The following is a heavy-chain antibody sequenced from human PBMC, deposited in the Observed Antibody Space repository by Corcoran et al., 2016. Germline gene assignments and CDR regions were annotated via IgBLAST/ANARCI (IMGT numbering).Heavy chain of an antibody. Sequence: QLQLQESGPGLVKPSDTLSLICTVSGASIGSSSYYCGWIRLPPGKGLEWIGSVYFSGDTYYNPSLKSPLTISVETSKNQFSLDLSPVTAADTAVYYCARHSGMTTASFFFDSWGQGTVVTVSS. D-gene: IGHD3-10*01. CDR3: ARHSGMTTASFFFDS. V-gene: IGHV4-39*01. CDR2: VYFSGDT. CDR1: GASIGSSSYY. J-gene: IGHJ4*02.